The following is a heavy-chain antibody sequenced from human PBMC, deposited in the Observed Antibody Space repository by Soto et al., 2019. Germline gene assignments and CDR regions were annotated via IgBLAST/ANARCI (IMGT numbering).Heavy chain of an antibody. Sequence: SETLSVTCTGSGGSVSGYYWSWIRQPPGKGLEWIGYIFYSGSIKYNPSLKSRVTMSVDTSKNQLSLRLTSVTAADTAVYFCARASALFGVVQSDWGQGSRVTVSS. CDR2: IFYSGSI. V-gene: IGHV4-59*08. CDR1: GGSVSGYY. D-gene: IGHD3-3*01. J-gene: IGHJ4*02. CDR3: ARASALFGVVQSD.